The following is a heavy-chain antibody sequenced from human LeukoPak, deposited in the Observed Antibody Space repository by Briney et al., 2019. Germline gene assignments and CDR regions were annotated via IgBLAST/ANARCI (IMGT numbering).Heavy chain of an antibody. V-gene: IGHV1-46*01. D-gene: IGHD3-10*02. CDR3: ARGVFGELEKLMFQH. J-gene: IGHJ1*01. CDR2: INTSGGST. Sequence: GASVKVSCKASGYTFTSYGISWVRQAPGQGLEWMGIINTSGGSTSYPQKFQDRVTMTRDTSTRTVYMELSSLKSDDTAIYYCARGVFGELEKLMFQHWGQGTLATVSS. CDR1: GYTFTSYG.